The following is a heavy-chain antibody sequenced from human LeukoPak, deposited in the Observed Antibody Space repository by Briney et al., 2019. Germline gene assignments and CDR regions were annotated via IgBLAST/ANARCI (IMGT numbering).Heavy chain of an antibody. D-gene: IGHD3-9*01. CDR1: GGSISSDRYS. CDR3: ARDRSDYDILTGYYSEGVNWFDP. CDR2: IYTSGST. V-gene: IGHV4-61*02. J-gene: IGHJ5*02. Sequence: SETLSLTCTVSGGSISSDRYSWSWIRQPAGKGLEWIGRIYTSGSTKYNPSLKSRVTISLDTSKNQFSLNLYSVTAADTAVYYCARDRSDYDILTGYYSEGVNWFDPWGQGTLVTVSS.